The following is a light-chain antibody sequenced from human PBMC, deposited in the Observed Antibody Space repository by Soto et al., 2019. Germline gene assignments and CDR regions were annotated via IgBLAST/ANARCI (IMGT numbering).Light chain of an antibody. J-gene: IGKJ1*01. CDR2: GAS. CDR3: QQYDNWPWT. Sequence: IGMTQSPATLSVSPGGRATLSCRASQSISDTLAWYQQKPGQAPRLLIHGASTRAPGFPARFSGSGSGTDFTLTISSLQSEDFAVYYCQQYDNWPWTFGQGTKVDIK. CDR1: QSISDT. V-gene: IGKV3-15*01.